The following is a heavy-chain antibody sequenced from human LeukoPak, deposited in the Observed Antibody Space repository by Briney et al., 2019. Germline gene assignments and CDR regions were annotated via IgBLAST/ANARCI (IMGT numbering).Heavy chain of an antibody. J-gene: IGHJ4*02. CDR1: GGSFSGYY. D-gene: IGHD1-1*01. Sequence: SETLSLTCAVYGGSFSGYYWSWIRQPPGKGLELIGEINHSGSTNYNPSLKSRVTISVDTSKNQFSLKLSSVTAADTAVYYCAREPLDPYYFDYWGQGTLVTVSS. V-gene: IGHV4-34*01. CDR2: INHSGST. CDR3: AREPLDPYYFDY.